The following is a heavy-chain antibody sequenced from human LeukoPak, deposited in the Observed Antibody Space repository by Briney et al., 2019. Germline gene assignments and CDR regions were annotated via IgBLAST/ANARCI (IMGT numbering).Heavy chain of an antibody. CDR3: ARDLGYYDSSGLPDDAFDI. J-gene: IGHJ3*02. V-gene: IGHV3-66*01. CDR2: IYSGGVT. D-gene: IGHD3-22*01. CDR1: GFSVSSNY. Sequence: GGSLRFSCVVSGFSVSSNYMSWVRQAPGKGLEWVSIIYSGGVTYHADSVKGRFTISRDDSKNTLYLQMNRLRAEDTALYYCARDLGYYDSSGLPDDAFDIWGQGTMVTVSS.